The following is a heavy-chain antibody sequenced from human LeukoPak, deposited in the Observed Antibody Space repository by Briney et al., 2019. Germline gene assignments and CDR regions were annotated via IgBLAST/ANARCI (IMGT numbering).Heavy chain of an antibody. CDR3: AKVPVTYSSSSHFDY. J-gene: IGHJ4*02. V-gene: IGHV3-23*01. D-gene: IGHD6-6*01. Sequence: GGSLRLSCAASGFTFSSHAMSWVRQAPGKGLEWVSAISGSGGSTYYADSVKGRFTISRDNSKNTLYLQMNSLRAEDTAVYYCAKVPVTYSSSSHFDYWGQGTLVTVSS. CDR2: ISGSGGST. CDR1: GFTFSSHA.